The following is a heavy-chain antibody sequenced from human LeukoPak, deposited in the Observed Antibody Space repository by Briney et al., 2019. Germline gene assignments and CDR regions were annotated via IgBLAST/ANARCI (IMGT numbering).Heavy chain of an antibody. CDR3: ARTLMTPGDPPSYFDY. Sequence: SETLSLTCTVSGGSISSGGYYWSWIRQHPGKGLEWIGYIYYSGGTYYNPSLKSRVTISVDTSKNQFSLKLSSVTAADTAVYYCARTLMTPGDPPSYFDYWGQGTLVTVSS. CDR2: IYYSGGT. CDR1: GGSISSGGYY. V-gene: IGHV4-31*03. D-gene: IGHD2-21*01. J-gene: IGHJ4*02.